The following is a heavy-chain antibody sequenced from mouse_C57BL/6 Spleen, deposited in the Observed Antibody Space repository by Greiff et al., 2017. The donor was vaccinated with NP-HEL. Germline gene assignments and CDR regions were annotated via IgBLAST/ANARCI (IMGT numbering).Heavy chain of an antibody. J-gene: IGHJ4*01. Sequence: QVQLQQPGAELVKPGASVKLSCKASGYTFTSYWMHWVKQRPGRGLEWIGRIDPNSGGTKYNEKFKSKATLTVDKPSSTAYMQLSSLTSEDSAVYYCARKRGNYYGYDEGYAMDYWGQGTSVTVSS. CDR3: ARKRGNYYGYDEGYAMDY. CDR2: IDPNSGGT. CDR1: GYTFTSYW. D-gene: IGHD2-2*01. V-gene: IGHV1-72*01.